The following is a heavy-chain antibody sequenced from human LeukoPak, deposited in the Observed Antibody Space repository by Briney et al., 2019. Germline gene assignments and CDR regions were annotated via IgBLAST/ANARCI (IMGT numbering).Heavy chain of an antibody. CDR3: ARGGKRWLQLANAFDI. CDR1: GYTFTSYG. J-gene: IGHJ3*02. CDR2: ISAYNGNT. V-gene: IGHV1-18*01. Sequence: GASVKVSCKASGYTFTSYGISWVRQAPGQGLEWMGWISAYNGNTNYAQRLQGRVTMTTDTSTSTAYMELRSLRSDDTAVYYCARGGKRWLQLANAFDIWGQGTMVTVSS. D-gene: IGHD5-24*01.